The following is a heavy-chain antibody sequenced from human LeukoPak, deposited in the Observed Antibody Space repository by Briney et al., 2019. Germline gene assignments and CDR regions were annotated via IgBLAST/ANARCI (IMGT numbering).Heavy chain of an antibody. D-gene: IGHD6-19*01. V-gene: IGHV4-34*01. CDR1: GGSFSGYY. Sequence: KPSETLSLTCAVHGGSFSGYYWSWIRQPPGKGLEWIGEINRSGSTNYNPSLKSRVTISVDTSKKQFSLKLSSVTAADTAVYYCARVLEGSSGQHWYFDLWGRGTLVTVSS. CDR2: INRSGST. CDR3: ARVLEGSSGQHWYFDL. J-gene: IGHJ2*01.